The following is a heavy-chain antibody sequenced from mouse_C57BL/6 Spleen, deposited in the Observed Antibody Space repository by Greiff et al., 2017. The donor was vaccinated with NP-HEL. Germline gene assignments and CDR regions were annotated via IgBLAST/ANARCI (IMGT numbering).Heavy chain of an antibody. CDR1: GYTFTDYE. CDR2: IDPETGGT. V-gene: IGHV1-15*01. J-gene: IGHJ2*01. Sequence: VQGVESGAELVRPGASVTLSCKASGYTFTDYEMHWVKQTPVHGLEWIGAIDPETGGTAYNQKFKGKAILTADKSSSTAYMELRSLTSEDSAVYYCTRVDGYFDYWGQGTTLTVSS. D-gene: IGHD2-3*01. CDR3: TRVDGYFDY.